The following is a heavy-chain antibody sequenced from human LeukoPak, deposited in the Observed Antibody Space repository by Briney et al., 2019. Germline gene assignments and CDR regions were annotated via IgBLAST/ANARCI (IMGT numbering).Heavy chain of an antibody. J-gene: IGHJ6*02. Sequence: SETLSLTCAVYGGSFSGYYWSWIRQPPGKGLEWIGEINHSGSTNYNPSLKSRVTISVDTSKNQFSLKLSSVTAADTAVYYCARVGWGGYYGMDVWGQGTTVTVSS. CDR3: ARVGWGGYYGMDV. D-gene: IGHD6-19*01. V-gene: IGHV4-34*01. CDR2: INHSGST. CDR1: GGSFSGYY.